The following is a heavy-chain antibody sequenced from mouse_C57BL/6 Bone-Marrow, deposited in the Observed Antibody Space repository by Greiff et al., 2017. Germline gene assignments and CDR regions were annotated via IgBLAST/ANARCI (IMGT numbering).Heavy chain of an antibody. CDR1: GFNIKDDY. CDR3: TDYYYGSSQGYYFDY. D-gene: IGHD1-1*01. CDR2: IDPENGDT. J-gene: IGHJ2*01. Sequence: EVQLQQSGAELVRPGASVKLSCTASGFNIKDDYMHWVKQRPEQGLEWIGWIDPENGDTEYASKFPGKATLTADTSSNTASLQLSSLTSEDTAVYYCTDYYYGSSQGYYFDYWGQGTTLTVSS. V-gene: IGHV14-4*01.